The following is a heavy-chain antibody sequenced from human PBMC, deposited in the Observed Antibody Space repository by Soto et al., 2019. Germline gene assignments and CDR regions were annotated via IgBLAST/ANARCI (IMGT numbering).Heavy chain of an antibody. D-gene: IGHD6-6*01. Sequence: SETLSLTCGVYGGSFSGYYWSWIRPPPGKGRECIGEINHSGSTKYNPSLTSRVTISVDTSQNQVSLKLSSVTAANKDVYYCEREQRVGLYIFDYRSQRNPVTVSS. CDR3: EREQRVGLYIFDY. J-gene: IGHJ4*02. V-gene: IGHV4-34*01. CDR2: INHSGST. CDR1: GGSFSGYY.